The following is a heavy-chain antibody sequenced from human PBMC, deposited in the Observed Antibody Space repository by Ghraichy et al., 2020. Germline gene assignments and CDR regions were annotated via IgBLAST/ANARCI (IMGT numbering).Heavy chain of an antibody. J-gene: IGHJ6*02. V-gene: IGHV3-30*18. Sequence: GGSLRLSCAASGFTFSSYVMHWVRQAPGKGLEWVAVISYDAGNKYHADSVKGRFTISRDNSKKTLYLEMNSLRAEDTAVYYCAKDYYGDYDSYYYAMDVWGQGTTVTVSS. CDR2: ISYDAGNK. CDR3: AKDYYGDYDSYYYAMDV. D-gene: IGHD4-17*01. CDR1: GFTFSSYV.